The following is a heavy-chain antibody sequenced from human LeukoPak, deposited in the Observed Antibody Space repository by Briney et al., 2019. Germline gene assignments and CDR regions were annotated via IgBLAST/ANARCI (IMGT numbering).Heavy chain of an antibody. J-gene: IGHJ3*02. CDR2: ISGSGGST. Sequence: GGSLRLSCAASGFTFSNYVMTWVRQAPGKGLEWVSLISGSGGSTYYADSVTGRFTISRDNSKNTLYLQMNSLRAEDTAVYYCAKVEWPDAFSIWGQGTMVTVSS. D-gene: IGHD3-3*01. CDR1: GFTFSNYV. V-gene: IGHV3-23*01. CDR3: AKVEWPDAFSI.